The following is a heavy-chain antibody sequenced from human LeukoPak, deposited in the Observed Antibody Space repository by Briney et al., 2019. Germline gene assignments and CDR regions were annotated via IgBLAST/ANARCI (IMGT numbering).Heavy chain of an antibody. J-gene: IGHJ4*02. Sequence: PGGSLRLSCAASGFAFDDYAMHWVRQAPGTGLEWVSLISGDGGSTYYADSAKGRFTISRDNSKNSLYLQMNSLRTEDTALYYCAKDIRGDGYNARFDCGGQGTLVTVSP. CDR1: GFAFDDYA. CDR3: AKDIRGDGYNARFDC. CDR2: ISGDGGST. V-gene: IGHV3-43*02. D-gene: IGHD5-24*01.